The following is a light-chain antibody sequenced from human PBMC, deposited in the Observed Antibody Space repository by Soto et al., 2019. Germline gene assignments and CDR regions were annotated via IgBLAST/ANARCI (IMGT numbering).Light chain of an antibody. CDR3: QQYNSYS. V-gene: IGKV1-5*01. Sequence: DIQMTQSPSTLSASVGDRVTITCLASQSISSLLAWSQQKPGKAPKLRIYEASSLESGVPSRFSGSGSGTEFTLTIRSLQPDEFATYYCQQYNSYSFGQGTKLEIK. CDR2: EAS. J-gene: IGKJ2*01. CDR1: QSISSL.